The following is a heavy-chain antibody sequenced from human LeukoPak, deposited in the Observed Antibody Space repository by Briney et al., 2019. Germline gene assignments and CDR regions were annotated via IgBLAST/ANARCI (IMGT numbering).Heavy chain of an antibody. CDR3: AKGPYDFWSGYFYFDY. CDR1: GFTFRSYA. D-gene: IGHD3-3*01. J-gene: IGHJ4*02. Sequence: GSLRLSCAASGFTFRSYAMHWVRQAPGTGLEWVADILYDGSNKYYADSVKGRFTISRDNSKNTLYLQMNSLRAEDTAVYYCAKGPYDFWSGYFYFDYWGQGTLVTVSS. CDR2: ILYDGSNK. V-gene: IGHV3-30-3*01.